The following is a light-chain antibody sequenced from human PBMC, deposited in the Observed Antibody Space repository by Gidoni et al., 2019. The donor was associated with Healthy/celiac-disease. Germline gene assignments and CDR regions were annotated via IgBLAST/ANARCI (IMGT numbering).Light chain of an antibody. Sequence: SYALTPPLSVSVALGQTDRITCGGNNIGSKNVHWYQQKPGQAHVLVSYRDSNRPSGIPERFSGSNSGNTATLTISRAQAGDEADYYCQVWDSSTVVFGGGTKLTVL. CDR3: QVWDSSTVV. CDR2: RDS. J-gene: IGLJ2*01. CDR1: NIGSKN. V-gene: IGLV3-9*01.